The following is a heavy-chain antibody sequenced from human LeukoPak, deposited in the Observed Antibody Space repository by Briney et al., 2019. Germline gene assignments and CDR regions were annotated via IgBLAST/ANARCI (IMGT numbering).Heavy chain of an antibody. CDR3: ANHLACGSTSCPPFDD. Sequence: PGRSLRLSCAASGFTFSSYGMHWVRQAPGKGLEWVSSISDNSYWIYYAASVEGRFIISRDNAKNSLYLQMNSLRAEDTAVYYCANHLACGSTSCPPFDDWGQGTLVTASS. J-gene: IGHJ4*02. V-gene: IGHV3-21*01. CDR1: GFTFSSYG. CDR2: ISDNSYWI. D-gene: IGHD2-2*01.